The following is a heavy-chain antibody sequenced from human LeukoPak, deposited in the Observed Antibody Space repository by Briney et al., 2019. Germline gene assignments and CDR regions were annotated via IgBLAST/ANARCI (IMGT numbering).Heavy chain of an antibody. CDR2: IKSKTDGGTT. J-gene: IGHJ2*01. Sequence: PGGSLRLSCAASGFTFSNAWMSWVRQAPGKGLEWVGRIKSKTDGGTTDYAAPVKGRFTISRDDSKNTLYLQMNSLKTEDTAVYYCTTELQASIAARPGWYFDLWGRGTLVTVSS. CDR1: GFTFSNAW. D-gene: IGHD6-6*01. CDR3: TTELQASIAARPGWYFDL. V-gene: IGHV3-15*01.